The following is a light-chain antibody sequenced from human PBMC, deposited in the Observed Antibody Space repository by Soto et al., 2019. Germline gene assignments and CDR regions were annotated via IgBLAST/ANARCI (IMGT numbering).Light chain of an antibody. CDR1: SSDVGTYNY. V-gene: IGLV2-14*01. CDR2: EVS. J-gene: IGLJ1*01. Sequence: QSVLTQPASVSGSPGQSITISCTGTSSDVGTYNYVSWYQLHPGKAPKLMVYEVSNRLSGVSNRFSGSKSGNTASLTISGLQAEDEADYHCSSYTSSSTYVVGTGTKV. CDR3: SSYTSSSTYV.